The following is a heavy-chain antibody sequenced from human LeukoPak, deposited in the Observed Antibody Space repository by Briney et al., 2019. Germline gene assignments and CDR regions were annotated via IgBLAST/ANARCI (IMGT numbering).Heavy chain of an antibody. Sequence: GESLKISCKGSGYSFANNWIAWVRQMPGKGLEWMGIIHPGDSDTRYRPSFQGQVTISADKSISTAYMELSRLRSDDTAVYYCARDLRSRCSGGSCYHDLVSFDIWGQGTMVAVSS. CDR3: ARDLRSRCSGGSCYHDLVSFDI. J-gene: IGHJ3*02. CDR1: GYSFANNW. D-gene: IGHD2-15*01. CDR2: IHPGDSDT. V-gene: IGHV5-51*01.